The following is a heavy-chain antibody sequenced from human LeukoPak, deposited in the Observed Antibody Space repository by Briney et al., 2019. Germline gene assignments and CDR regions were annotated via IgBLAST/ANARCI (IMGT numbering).Heavy chain of an antibody. V-gene: IGHV1-8*01. CDR2: MNPNSGNT. CDR3: ARDDNWNQFDY. D-gene: IGHD1-20*01. CDR1: GYTFTSYD. J-gene: IGHJ4*02. Sequence: ASVKVSCKASGYTFTSYDINWVRQATGQGLEWMGWMNPNSGNTGYAQKFQGRVTMTRDTSISTAYMELSRLRSDDTAVYYCARDDNWNQFDYWGQGTLVTVSS.